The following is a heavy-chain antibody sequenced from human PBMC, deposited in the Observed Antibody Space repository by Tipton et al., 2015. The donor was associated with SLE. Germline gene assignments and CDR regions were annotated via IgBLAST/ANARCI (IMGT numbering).Heavy chain of an antibody. J-gene: IGHJ4*02. V-gene: IGHV3-48*01. D-gene: IGHD6-13*01. Sequence: SLRLSCAASGFTFSSYSMNWVRQAPGKGLEWVSYISSSSSTIYYADSVKGRFTISRDNAKNSLYLQMNSLGAEDTAVYYCARGGHSSSWYRIIDYWGQGTLVTVSS. CDR2: ISSSSSTI. CDR1: GFTFSSYS. CDR3: ARGGHSSSWYRIIDY.